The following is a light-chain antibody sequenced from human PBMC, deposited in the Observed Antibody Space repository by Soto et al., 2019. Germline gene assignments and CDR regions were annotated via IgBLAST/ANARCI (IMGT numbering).Light chain of an antibody. J-gene: IGKJ1*01. CDR3: QQSYSTPRT. Sequence: DIRMTQSPSSLSASAGDAVTITFRASQSISSHINWYQQKPGKAPKLLIYAASSLQSGVPSRFSGSGSGTDFTLTISSLQPEDFATYYCQQSYSTPRTFGQGTKVDIK. CDR2: AAS. V-gene: IGKV1-39*01. CDR1: QSISSH.